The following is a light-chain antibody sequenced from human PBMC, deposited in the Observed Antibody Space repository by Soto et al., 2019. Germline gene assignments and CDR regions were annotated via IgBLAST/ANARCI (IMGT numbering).Light chain of an antibody. Sequence: QSALTQPRSVSGSPGQSVTISCTGTSCDVGGYNYVSWYQQHPGKAPKLMIYDVSKRPSGVPDRFSGSKSANTASLTISGLQAEDEADYYCCSYAGSYTWVFGGGTKLTVL. V-gene: IGLV2-11*01. CDR2: DVS. CDR1: SCDVGGYNY. CDR3: CSYAGSYTWV. J-gene: IGLJ3*02.